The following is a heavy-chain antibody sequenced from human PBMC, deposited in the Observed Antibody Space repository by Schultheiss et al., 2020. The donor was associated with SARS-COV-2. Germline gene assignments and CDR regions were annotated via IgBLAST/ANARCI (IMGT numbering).Heavy chain of an antibody. J-gene: IGHJ4*02. CDR3: AREVGLELPWATYYFDY. D-gene: IGHD1-7*01. Sequence: SQTLSLTCAVYGGSFSGYYWRWIRQPPGKGLEWIGSIYHSGSTYYNPSLKSRVTISVDTSKNQFSLKLSSVTAADTAVYYCAREVGLELPWATYYFDYWGQGTLVTVSS. CDR2: IYHSGST. CDR1: GGSFSGYY. V-gene: IGHV4-34*01.